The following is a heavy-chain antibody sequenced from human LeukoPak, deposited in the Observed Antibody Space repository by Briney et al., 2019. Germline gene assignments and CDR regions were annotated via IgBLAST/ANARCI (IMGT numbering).Heavy chain of an antibody. V-gene: IGHV3-49*04. CDR1: GFTFGDYA. CDR2: IRSKAYGGTT. CDR3: TRYGGLEAFDI. J-gene: IGHJ3*02. Sequence: GGSLRLSCTASGFTFGDYAMSWVRQAPGKGLEWVGFIRSKAYGGTTEYAASVKGRFTISRDDSKSIAYLQMNSLKTEDTAVYYCTRYGGLEAFDIWGQGTMVTVSS. D-gene: IGHD3-16*01.